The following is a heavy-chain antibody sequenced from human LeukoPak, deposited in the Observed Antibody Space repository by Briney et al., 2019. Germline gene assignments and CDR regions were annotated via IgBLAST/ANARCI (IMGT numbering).Heavy chain of an antibody. CDR1: GFTFEEYS. Sequence: PGGSLRLSCAASGFTFEEYSMQWVRRPPGKGLEWVAVIRWDGGTTYYADSVKGRFTISRDNSEKSVYLQTNSLRTEDTAFYYCGKDIEHYVFWNRYEYRGQGTLVTVSS. CDR2: IRWDGGTT. J-gene: IGHJ4*02. D-gene: IGHD3-3*01. CDR3: GKDIEHYVFWNRYEY. V-gene: IGHV3-43*01.